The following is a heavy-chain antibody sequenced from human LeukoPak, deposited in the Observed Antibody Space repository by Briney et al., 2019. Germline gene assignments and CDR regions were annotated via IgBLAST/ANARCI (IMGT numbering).Heavy chain of an antibody. CDR1: GFTFSSYA. D-gene: IGHD3-9*01. Sequence: GGSLRLSCAASGFTFSSYAMSWVRQAPGKGLEWVSAISGSGGSTYYADSVKGRFTISRDNSKNTLYLRMNSLRAEDTAVYYCAKDRRFYDILTGYRMVRGGPDAFDIWGQGTMVTVSS. J-gene: IGHJ3*02. CDR2: ISGSGGST. V-gene: IGHV3-23*01. CDR3: AKDRRFYDILTGYRMVRGGPDAFDI.